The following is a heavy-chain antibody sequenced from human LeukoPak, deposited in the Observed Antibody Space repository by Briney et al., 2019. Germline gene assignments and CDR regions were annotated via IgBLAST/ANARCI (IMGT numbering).Heavy chain of an antibody. CDR2: IYYSGST. Sequence: SETLSLTCTVSGGSISSYYWSWIRQPPGKGLEWIGYIYYSGSTNYNPSLKSQVTISVDTSKNQFSLKLSSVTAADTAVYYCARGSIKGYYDILTGYMFDYWGQGTLVTVSS. D-gene: IGHD3-9*01. J-gene: IGHJ4*02. V-gene: IGHV4-59*01. CDR1: GGSISSYY. CDR3: ARGSIKGYYDILTGYMFDY.